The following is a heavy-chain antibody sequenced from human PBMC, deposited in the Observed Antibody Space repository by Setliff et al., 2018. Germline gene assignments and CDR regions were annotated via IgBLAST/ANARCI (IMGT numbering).Heavy chain of an antibody. V-gene: IGHV4-34*01. CDR3: ARVGRRVDPDTVRRRYSDL. Sequence: SETLSLTCAVYGGSFSAYYWSWIRQPPGKGLEWIGEINHSGSTKYNPSLKSRVTISIDTSKNQFSLKLNSVTAADTAVYYCARVGRRVDPDTVRRRYSDLWGQGTLVTVSS. CDR1: GGSFSAYY. D-gene: IGHD2-15*01. CDR2: INHSGST. J-gene: IGHJ4*02.